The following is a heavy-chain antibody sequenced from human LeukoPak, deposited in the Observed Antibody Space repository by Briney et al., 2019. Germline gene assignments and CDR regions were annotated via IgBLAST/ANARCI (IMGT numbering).Heavy chain of an antibody. CDR1: GFTFSSYW. CDR3: ARDQALYSGYDQFDY. V-gene: IGHV3-74*01. CDR2: INSDGSST. D-gene: IGHD5-12*01. Sequence: GGSLRLSCAASGFTFSSYWMHWVRQAPGKGLVWVSRINSDGSSTSYADSVKGRFTISRDNAKNTLYLQMNSLRAEDTAVYYCARDQALYSGYDQFDYGGQGTLVTVSS. J-gene: IGHJ4*02.